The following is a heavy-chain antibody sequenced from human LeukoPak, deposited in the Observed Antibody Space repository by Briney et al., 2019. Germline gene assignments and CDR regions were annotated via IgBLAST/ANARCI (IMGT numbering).Heavy chain of an antibody. J-gene: IGHJ6*03. V-gene: IGHV3-74*01. CDR2: INTDGSST. D-gene: IGHD3-3*01. Sequence: GGSLRLSCAASGFTFSSYWIHWVRQAPGKGLVWVSRINTDGSSTSYADSVKGRFTISRDNAKNTLYLQMNSLRAEDTAVYYCARQRVPYYDFWSGPRGVMDVWGKGTTVTVSS. CDR1: GFTFSSYW. CDR3: ARQRVPYYDFWSGPRGVMDV.